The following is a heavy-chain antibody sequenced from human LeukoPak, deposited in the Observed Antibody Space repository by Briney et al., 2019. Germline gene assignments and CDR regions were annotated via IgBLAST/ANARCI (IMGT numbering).Heavy chain of an antibody. J-gene: IGHJ4*02. V-gene: IGHV3-53*01. D-gene: IGHD3-16*01. CDR2: IFSGGTT. CDR1: GFTISSNH. CDR3: ARVINYYFDY. Sequence: GGSLRLSCTASGFTISSNHMNWVRQAPGKGLEWVSIIFSGGTTYYADSVKGRFTISRDNSKDTLYLQMNSLSTEDTATYYCARVINYYFDYWGQGTLVTVSS.